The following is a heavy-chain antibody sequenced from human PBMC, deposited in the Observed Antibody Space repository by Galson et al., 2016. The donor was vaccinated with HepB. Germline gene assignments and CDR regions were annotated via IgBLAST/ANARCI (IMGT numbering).Heavy chain of an antibody. CDR1: GDSVSSNSAA. Sequence: CAISGDSVSSNSAAWNWIRQSPSRGLEWLGRTYYRSKWYNDYAVSVKSRIIVNPDTSKNQSSLQLNSVTPEDTAVYYCVEQRKGAPYGRDVWGQGTTVTVSS. J-gene: IGHJ6*02. D-gene: IGHD1/OR15-1a*01. CDR2: TYYRSKWYN. CDR3: VEQRKGAPYGRDV. V-gene: IGHV6-1*01.